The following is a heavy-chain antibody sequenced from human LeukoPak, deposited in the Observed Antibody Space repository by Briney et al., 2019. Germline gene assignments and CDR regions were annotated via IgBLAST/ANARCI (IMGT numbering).Heavy chain of an antibody. D-gene: IGHD5-12*01. J-gene: IGHJ4*02. CDR3: ARVGYSGYLPKHFDY. Sequence: PGGSLRLSCAASGFTFSSYSMNWVRQAPGKGLEWVSYISSSSSTIYYADSVKGRFTISRDNAKNSLYLQMNSLRAEDTAVYYCARVGYSGYLPKHFDYWGQGALVTVSS. CDR2: ISSSSSTI. CDR1: GFTFSSYS. V-gene: IGHV3-48*01.